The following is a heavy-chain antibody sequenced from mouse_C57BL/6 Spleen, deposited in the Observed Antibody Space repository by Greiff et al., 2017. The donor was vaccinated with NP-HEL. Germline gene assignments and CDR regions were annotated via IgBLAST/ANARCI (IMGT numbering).Heavy chain of an antibody. D-gene: IGHD2-4*01. J-gene: IGHJ4*01. CDR1: GFTFSDYY. Sequence: EVKVVESEGGLVQPGSSMKLSCTASGFTFSDYYMAWVRQVPEKGLEWVANINYDGSSTYYLDSLKSRFIISRDNAKNILYLQMSSLKSEDTATYYCAREGDYYYAMDYWGQGTSVTVSS. V-gene: IGHV5-16*01. CDR3: AREGDYYYAMDY. CDR2: INYDGSST.